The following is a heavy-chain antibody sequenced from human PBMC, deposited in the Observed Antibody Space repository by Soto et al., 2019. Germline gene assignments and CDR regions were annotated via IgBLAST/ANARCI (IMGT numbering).Heavy chain of an antibody. D-gene: IGHD1-1*01. CDR1: GFTLSSYG. CDR3: AKDFNDDDRNLGLY. CDR2: ISYDGSNK. Sequence: GGSLRLSCAASGFTLSSYGMHWVRQAPGKGLEWVAVISYDGSNKYYADSVKGRFTISRDNSKNTLYLQMNSLRAEDTAVYFFAKDFNDDDRNLGLYRSQGTLDTVS. V-gene: IGHV3-30*18. J-gene: IGHJ4*02.